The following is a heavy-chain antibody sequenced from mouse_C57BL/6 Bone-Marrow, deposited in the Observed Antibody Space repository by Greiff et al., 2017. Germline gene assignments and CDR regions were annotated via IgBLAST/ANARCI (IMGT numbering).Heavy chain of an antibody. Sequence: QVQLQQPGAELVKPGASVKMSCKASGYTFTSYWITWVKQRPGQGLEWIGDIYPGSGSTNYNEKFKSKATLTVDKSSSTAYMQLSSLTSEDSAVYYCAILLPVLSAYWGQGTLVTVSA. CDR1: GYTFTSYW. J-gene: IGHJ3*01. CDR2: IYPGSGST. V-gene: IGHV1-55*01. D-gene: IGHD1-1*01. CDR3: AILLPVLSAY.